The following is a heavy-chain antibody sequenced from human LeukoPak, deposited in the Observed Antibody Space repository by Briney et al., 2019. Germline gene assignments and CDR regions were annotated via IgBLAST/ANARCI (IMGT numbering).Heavy chain of an antibody. J-gene: IGHJ4*02. V-gene: IGHV3-74*01. Sequence: GGSLTLSCAASGFTFSSYWMHWVRQAPGKGLVWVSRINSDGSNTSYADSVKGRFTISRDNAKNTLYLQMNSLRADDTAVYYCARSRTVTTTFGFSWGQGTPVTVSS. D-gene: IGHD4-17*01. CDR2: INSDGSNT. CDR3: ARSRTVTTTFGFS. CDR1: GFTFSSYW.